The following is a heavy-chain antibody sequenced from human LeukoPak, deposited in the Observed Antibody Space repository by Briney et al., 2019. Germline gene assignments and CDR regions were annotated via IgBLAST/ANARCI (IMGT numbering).Heavy chain of an antibody. CDR1: SCSISSYY. Sequence: PSETLSLTCTGCSCSISSYYWSWIRQPPGQGLEWMGYIYYSGSTNYNHSLKRRDTILVDTSKNQFSLKLSSVTAADTAVYYRAVCLDSSSVSVYYYMDVWGKGTTVTVSS. V-gene: IGHV4-59*01. D-gene: IGHD6-13*01. J-gene: IGHJ6*03. CDR2: IYYSGST. CDR3: AVCLDSSSVSVYYYMDV.